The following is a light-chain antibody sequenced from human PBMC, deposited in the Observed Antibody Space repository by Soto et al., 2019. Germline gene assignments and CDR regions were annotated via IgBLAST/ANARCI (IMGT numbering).Light chain of an antibody. CDR1: QSVGTY. Sequence: EIVLTQSPATLSLSPGERANLSCRASQSVGTYLVWYQQKPGQAPRLLIYDASNRATGIPARFSGSGSGTDFTLTISGLEPEDFAVYYCQQRTNWPPLTFGGGTKVEIK. V-gene: IGKV3-11*01. CDR3: QQRTNWPPLT. CDR2: DAS. J-gene: IGKJ4*01.